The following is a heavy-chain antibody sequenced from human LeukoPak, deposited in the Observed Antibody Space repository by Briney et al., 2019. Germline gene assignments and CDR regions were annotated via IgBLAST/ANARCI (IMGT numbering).Heavy chain of an antibody. CDR3: ARDNGNKYYFDY. CDR1: GFMFSDHF. D-gene: IGHD2-8*01. V-gene: IGHV3-11*05. J-gene: IGHJ4*02. Sequence: GGSLRLSCAAFGFMFSDHFMSWIRQAPGKELEWISYISSNSKYTKYADSVKGRFTISRDNAKKSLYLQMNSLRAEDTAVYYCARDNGNKYYFDYWGQGTLVTVSS. CDR2: ISSNSKYT.